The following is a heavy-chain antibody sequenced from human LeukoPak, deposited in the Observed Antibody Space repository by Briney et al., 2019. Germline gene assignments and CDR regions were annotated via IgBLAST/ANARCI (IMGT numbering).Heavy chain of an antibody. V-gene: IGHV4-34*01. J-gene: IGHJ5*02. CDR3: ARVLISGWPTRGAGFDP. D-gene: IGHD3-3*02. CDR2: INHSGST. CDR1: GGSFSGYY. Sequence: SETLSLTCAVYGGSFSGYYWSWIRQPPGKGLEWIGEINHSGSTNYNPSLKSRVTISVDTSKNQFSLKLSSVTAADTAVYYCARVLISGWPTRGAGFDPWGQGTLVTVSS.